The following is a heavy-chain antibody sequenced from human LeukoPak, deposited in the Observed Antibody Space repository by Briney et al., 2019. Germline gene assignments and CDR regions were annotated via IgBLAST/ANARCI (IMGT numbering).Heavy chain of an antibody. CDR1: GFTFSSYA. CDR2: ISGSGGST. CDR3: AKAWGTSYCDSSGLPSN. J-gene: IGHJ4*02. D-gene: IGHD3-22*01. V-gene: IGHV3-23*01. Sequence: PGGSLRLSCAASGFTFSSYAMSWVRQAPGKGLEWVSAISGSGGSTYYADSVKGQFTISKDNSKNTLYLQMNSLRAEDTAVYYCAKAWGTSYCDSSGLPSNWGQGTLVTVSS.